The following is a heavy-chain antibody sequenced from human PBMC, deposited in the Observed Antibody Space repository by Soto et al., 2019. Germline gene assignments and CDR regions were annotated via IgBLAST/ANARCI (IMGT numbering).Heavy chain of an antibody. CDR3: AREEGSVTTNYYHGMDV. J-gene: IGHJ6*02. D-gene: IGHD4-17*01. CDR2: IWYDGNNK. V-gene: IGHV3-33*01. CDR1: GFTFSSYG. Sequence: QVQLVESGGGVVQPGRSLRLSCAASGFTFSSYGMHWVRQAPGKGLEWVAVIWYDGNNKYYADSVKGRFTISRDNFKNTLYLQMNSLRAEDTAMYYCAREEGSVTTNYYHGMDVWGQGTTVTVSS.